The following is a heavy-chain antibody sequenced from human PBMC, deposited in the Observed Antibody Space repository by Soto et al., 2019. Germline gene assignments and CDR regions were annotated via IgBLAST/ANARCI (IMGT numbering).Heavy chain of an antibody. CDR3: ARDGRQLAPYSMDV. D-gene: IGHD1-1*01. Sequence: QVQLVESGGGVVQPGRSLRLSCAASGFSFRNHAMHWVRQAPGKGLEWVAQIWYDGSNKYYADSVKGRFDISRDNSKNTVYLQMSSLRAEDTSVYYCARDGRQLAPYSMDVWGQGTTVTVSS. CDR1: GFSFRNHA. J-gene: IGHJ6*02. V-gene: IGHV3-33*01. CDR2: IWYDGSNK.